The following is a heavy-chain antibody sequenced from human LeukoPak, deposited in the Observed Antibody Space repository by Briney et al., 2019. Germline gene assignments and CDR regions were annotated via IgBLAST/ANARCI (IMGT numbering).Heavy chain of an antibody. CDR2: IYSGGST. CDR1: GFTVSSNY. J-gene: IGHJ4*02. D-gene: IGHD6-19*01. V-gene: IGHV3-53*01. Sequence: RGSLRLSCAASGFTVSSNYMSWVRQAPGKGLEWVSVIYSGGSTYYADSVKGRFTISRDNSKNTLYLQMNSLRAEDTAVYYCAKKGYSSGWYFAYFDYWGQGTLVTVSS. CDR3: AKKGYSSGWYFAYFDY.